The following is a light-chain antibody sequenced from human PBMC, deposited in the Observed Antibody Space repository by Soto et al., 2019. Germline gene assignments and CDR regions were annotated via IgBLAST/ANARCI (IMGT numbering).Light chain of an antibody. V-gene: IGLV1-40*01. CDR3: QSYDNSMSAFYV. CDR2: GNT. CDR1: SSNIGAGFD. Sequence: VLTQPPSVSGAPGQRVTISCTGSSSNIGAGFDVHWYQQLPATAPKLLIYGNTNRPSGVPDRFSGYKPGTSASLTITGLQAEDEADYYCQSYDNSMSAFYVFGTGPKVTVL. J-gene: IGLJ1*01.